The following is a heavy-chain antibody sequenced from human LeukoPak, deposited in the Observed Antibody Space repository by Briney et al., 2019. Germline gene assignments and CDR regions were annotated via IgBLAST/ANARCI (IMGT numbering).Heavy chain of an antibody. CDR1: GGSISSHY. D-gene: IGHD2-2*01. V-gene: IGHV4-59*11. J-gene: IGHJ6*03. CDR2: IYYGGST. CDR3: ARVGGCSSTTCSWKYYNYYVDV. Sequence: SETLSLTCSVSGGSISSHYWSWIRQPPGKGLEWIGYIYYGGSTNYNPSLKSRVTISVDTSKNQFSLKLRSVTAADTAVYYCARVGGCSSTTCSWKYYNYYVDVWGKGTTVTVSS.